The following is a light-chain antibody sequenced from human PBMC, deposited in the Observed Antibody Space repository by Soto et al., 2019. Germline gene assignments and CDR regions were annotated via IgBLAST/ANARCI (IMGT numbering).Light chain of an antibody. J-gene: IGLJ3*02. Sequence: QPVLTQPPSASGTPGQRVTISCSGSSSNIGSRHVYWYQQIPGTTPKLLIYLNNQRPSGVPDRFSGSKSGTSASLAISGLRSEDEADYYCAAWDDILSGRVFGGGTKLTVL. CDR2: LNN. V-gene: IGLV1-47*01. CDR1: SSNIGSRH. CDR3: AAWDDILSGRV.